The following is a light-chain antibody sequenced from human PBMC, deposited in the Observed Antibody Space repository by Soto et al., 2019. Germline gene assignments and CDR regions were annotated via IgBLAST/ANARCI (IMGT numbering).Light chain of an antibody. Sequence: QSALTQPPSASGSPGQSVTISCIGTSSDVGGYNYVSWYQQHQGKAPKLMIYEVSKRPSGVPDRFSGSKSGNTASLTVSGLQAEDEADYYCSSYAASNNLGVFGGGTKL. J-gene: IGLJ2*01. CDR2: EVS. CDR3: SSYAASNNLGV. CDR1: SSDVGGYNY. V-gene: IGLV2-8*01.